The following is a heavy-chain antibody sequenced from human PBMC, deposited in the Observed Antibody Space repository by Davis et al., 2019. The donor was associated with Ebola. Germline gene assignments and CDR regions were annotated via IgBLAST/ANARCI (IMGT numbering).Heavy chain of an antibody. CDR2: IIPIFGTA. CDR3: RSGGYYGSGSYDY. V-gene: IGHV1-69*13. J-gene: IGHJ4*02. D-gene: IGHD3-10*01. Sequence: ASVKVSCKASGGTFSSYAISWVRQAPGQGLEWMGGIIPIFGTANYAQKFQGRVTITANESTSTAYMELSSLRSEDTAVYYCRSGGYYGSGSYDYWGQGTLVTVSS. CDR1: GGTFSSYA.